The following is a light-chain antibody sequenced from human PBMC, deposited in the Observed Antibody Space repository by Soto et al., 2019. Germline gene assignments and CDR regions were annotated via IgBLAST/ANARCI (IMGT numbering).Light chain of an antibody. J-gene: IGKJ5*01. CDR2: GAS. Sequence: EIVWTQSPATLSLSPGERATLSCWASQSVSSYLAWYQHKPGQAPRLLIYGASNRATGIPARFSGSGSGTDFTLTISRLEPEDFAVYYCQQYGSSPTFGQGTRLEIK. CDR3: QQYGSSPT. V-gene: IGKV3-20*01. CDR1: QSVSSY.